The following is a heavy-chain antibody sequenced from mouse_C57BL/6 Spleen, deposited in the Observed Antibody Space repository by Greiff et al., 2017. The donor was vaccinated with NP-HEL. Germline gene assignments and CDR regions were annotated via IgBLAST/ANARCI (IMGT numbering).Heavy chain of an antibody. D-gene: IGHD3-3*01. CDR2: IYPRSGNT. Sequence: QVHVKQSGAELARPGASVKLSCKASGYTFTSYGISWVKQRTGQGLEWIGEIYPRSGNTYYNEKFKGKATLTADKSSSTAYMELRSLTSEDSAVYFCAKGPPYYAMDYWGQGTSVTVSS. CDR1: GYTFTSYG. J-gene: IGHJ4*01. CDR3: AKGPPYYAMDY. V-gene: IGHV1-81*01.